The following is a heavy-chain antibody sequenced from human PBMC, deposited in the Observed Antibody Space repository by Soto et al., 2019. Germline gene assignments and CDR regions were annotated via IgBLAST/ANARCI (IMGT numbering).Heavy chain of an antibody. V-gene: IGHV3-21*01. CDR1: GFTFSSYS. CDR2: ISSSSSYI. Sequence: EVQLVESGGGLVKPGGSLRLSCVASGFTFSSYSMNWVRQAPGKGLEWVSSISSSSSYIYYADSVKGRFTISRDNAKNSLYLQMNSLRAEDTAVYYCARDGGYCSGGSCYRSFDYWGQGTLVTVSS. CDR3: ARDGGYCSGGSCYRSFDY. J-gene: IGHJ4*02. D-gene: IGHD2-15*01.